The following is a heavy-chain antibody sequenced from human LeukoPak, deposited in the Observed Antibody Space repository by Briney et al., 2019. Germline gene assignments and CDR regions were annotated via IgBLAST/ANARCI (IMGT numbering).Heavy chain of an antibody. CDR2: IRSEGYTETT. CDR3: TRDRFTERLVLRYFDWLFSEQSYYMDV. D-gene: IGHD3-9*01. V-gene: IGHV3-49*04. CDR1: GFRFADYA. J-gene: IGHJ6*03. Sequence: PGGSLRLSCTASGFRFADYAMTWVRQAPGKGLEWVGFIRSEGYTETTEYAASVKGRFTISRDDSKSIAYLQMNSLKTEDTAVYYCTRDRFTERLVLRYFDWLFSEQSYYMDVWGKGTTVTISS.